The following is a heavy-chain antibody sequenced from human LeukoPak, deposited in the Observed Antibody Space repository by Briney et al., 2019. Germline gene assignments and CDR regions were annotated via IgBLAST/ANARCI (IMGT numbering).Heavy chain of an antibody. CDR1: GYTFTSYY. J-gene: IGHJ5*02. CDR3: TRDPMSNGGFDP. CDR2: INPSGGST. Sequence: ASVKVSCKASGYTFTSYYMHWVRQAPGQGLEWMGIINPSGGSTSYAQKFQGRVTMARDTSTSPVYMELSSPRSEDTAVYYCTRDPMSNGGFDPWGQGTLVTVSS. V-gene: IGHV1-46*01. D-gene: IGHD3-10*02.